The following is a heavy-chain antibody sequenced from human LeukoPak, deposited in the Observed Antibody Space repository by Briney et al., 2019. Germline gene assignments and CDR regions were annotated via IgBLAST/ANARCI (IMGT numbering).Heavy chain of an antibody. Sequence: TGGSLRLSCEASGFIFSSYGFHWVRQAPGKGLEWVTLISYDGRNQYYGQSVKGRFTISRDNSKNTLYLQMNSLRVEDTAVYYCAKVGAGYSSSPWGQGTLVTVSS. V-gene: IGHV3-30*18. J-gene: IGHJ5*02. CDR2: ISYDGRNQ. D-gene: IGHD6-13*01. CDR1: GFIFSSYG. CDR3: AKVGAGYSSSP.